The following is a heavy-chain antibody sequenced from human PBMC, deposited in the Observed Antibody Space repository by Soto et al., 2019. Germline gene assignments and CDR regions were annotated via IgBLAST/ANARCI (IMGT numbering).Heavy chain of an antibody. CDR2: ISSNGVGT. J-gene: IGHJ6*03. CDR3: ARRARPDFYYMDV. Sequence: EVQLAESGGGLVQPGGSLRLSCAASGFTLSGYAMDWVRQAPGKGLEYVSGISSNGVGTHYANSVQGRFTISRDNSKNTVYLQMGSLRPEDMAVYYCARRARPDFYYMDVWGKGTTVTVSS. V-gene: IGHV3-64*01. CDR1: GFTLSGYA. D-gene: IGHD6-6*01.